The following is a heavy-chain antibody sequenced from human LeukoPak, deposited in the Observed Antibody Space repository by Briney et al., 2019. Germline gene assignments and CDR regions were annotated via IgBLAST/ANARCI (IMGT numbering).Heavy chain of an antibody. D-gene: IGHD5/OR15-5a*01. CDR3: AVAYGVYDWEGGFDY. J-gene: IGHJ4*02. V-gene: IGHV3-64*01. Sequence: QPGGSLRLSCAASGFTFSRYALHWVRQAPGKGLEYFSSISTNGGSTYYANSVKGRFTISRDNSKNTLFLQLGSLRAEDMAVYYCAVAYGVYDWEGGFDYWGQGTLVTVSS. CDR2: ISTNGGST. CDR1: GFTFSRYA.